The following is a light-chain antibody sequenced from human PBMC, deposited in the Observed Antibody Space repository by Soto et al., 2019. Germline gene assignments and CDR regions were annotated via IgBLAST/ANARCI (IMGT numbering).Light chain of an antibody. V-gene: IGKV3-15*01. CDR1: QSVSTN. J-gene: IGKJ4*01. CDR2: GAS. CDR3: QQYGSSPPLT. Sequence: EKEMTQSPATLSVSPGERATLSCRASQSVSTNLAWYQQKPGQAPRLLIYGASTRATGIPARFSGSGSGTEFTLTISSLQSEDFVVYYCQQYGSSPPLTFGGGTKVEIK.